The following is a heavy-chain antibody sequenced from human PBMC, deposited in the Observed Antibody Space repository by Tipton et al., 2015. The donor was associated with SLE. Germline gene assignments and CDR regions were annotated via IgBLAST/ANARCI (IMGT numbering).Heavy chain of an antibody. D-gene: IGHD2-2*02. Sequence: GSLRLSCAISGFNFDDYGMSWVRQPPGKGLEWVSGINWNGGSTGYADSVKGRFTISRDKAKNSLYLQMNSLRAEDTALYYCARESVVPAAIAFYYFDYWGQGTLVTVSS. V-gene: IGHV3-20*04. J-gene: IGHJ4*02. CDR3: ARESVVPAAIAFYYFDY. CDR1: GFNFDDYG. CDR2: INWNGGST.